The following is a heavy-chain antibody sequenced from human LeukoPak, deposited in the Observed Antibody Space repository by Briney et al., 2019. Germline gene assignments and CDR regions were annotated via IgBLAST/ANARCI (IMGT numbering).Heavy chain of an antibody. CDR3: ARDPAISAAGPDGGSGY. D-gene: IGHD6-13*01. J-gene: IGHJ4*02. Sequence: GGSLRLSCAASGCTFSSYSMNWVRQAPGKGLEWVSSISSGRSYIYYADSAKGRFTISRDNAKKSLYLQMNSLRAEDTAVYYCARDPAISAAGPDGGSGYWGQGTLVTVSS. CDR2: ISSGRSYI. V-gene: IGHV3-21*01. CDR1: GCTFSSYS.